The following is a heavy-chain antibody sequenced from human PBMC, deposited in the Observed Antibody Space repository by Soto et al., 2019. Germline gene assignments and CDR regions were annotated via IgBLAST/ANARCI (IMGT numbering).Heavy chain of an antibody. CDR3: ARGQYSSGWYVVDY. Sequence: KTSETLSLTCTVSGASISAYAWSWIRQPAGKGLEWIGRLYSSGNTNYNPSFKSRLTMSADTSKNQFSLKLSSVTAADTAVYYCARGQYSSGWYVVDYWGQGTLVTVSS. CDR1: GASISAYA. J-gene: IGHJ4*02. CDR2: LYSSGNT. V-gene: IGHV4-4*07. D-gene: IGHD6-19*01.